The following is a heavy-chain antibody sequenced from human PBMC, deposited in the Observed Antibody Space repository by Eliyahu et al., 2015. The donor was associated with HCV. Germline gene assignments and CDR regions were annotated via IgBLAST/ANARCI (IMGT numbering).Heavy chain of an antibody. CDR3: ARDMSGWTAGDY. V-gene: IGHV3-23*01. Sequence: EAQLLESGGGLVXPGGSLRLSCXASXFPFGSYAMXWVRQAPGKGXEYVSTISAGGTSTYYAGSVKGRFTISRDYSKNTLYLQMNSLRGDDTAIYYCARDMSGWTAGDYWGQGTLVTVSS. CDR1: XFPFGSYA. J-gene: IGHJ4*02. CDR2: ISAGGTST. D-gene: IGHD6-19*01.